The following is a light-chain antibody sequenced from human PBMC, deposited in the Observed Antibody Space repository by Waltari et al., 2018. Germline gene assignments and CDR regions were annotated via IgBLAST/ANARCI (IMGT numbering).Light chain of an antibody. CDR1: QSIGRS. J-gene: IGKJ1*01. Sequence: VLTQSPGTLSLSSGGRVPFSCRASQSIGRSLVWYQQRPGQAPRLLIYGASIRATGVPDRFSGSGSGTDFSLTISRLDPEDFAVYFCQKYERLPATFGQGTKVEI. CDR2: GAS. V-gene: IGKV3-20*01. CDR3: QKYERLPAT.